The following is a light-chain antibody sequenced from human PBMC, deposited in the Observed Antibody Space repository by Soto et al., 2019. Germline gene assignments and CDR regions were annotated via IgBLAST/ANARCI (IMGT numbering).Light chain of an antibody. CDR3: QQYGRSPRT. Sequence: EIVLTQSPGTQSLSPGERATLSCRASESVTSSYLAWYQHKPGQAPRLLIYGASSRATGIPDRFSGSGSVTDFTLPIRRLEPEDFAVYYCQQYGRSPRTFGQGTKVEIK. CDR2: GAS. J-gene: IGKJ1*01. CDR1: ESVTSSY. V-gene: IGKV3-20*01.